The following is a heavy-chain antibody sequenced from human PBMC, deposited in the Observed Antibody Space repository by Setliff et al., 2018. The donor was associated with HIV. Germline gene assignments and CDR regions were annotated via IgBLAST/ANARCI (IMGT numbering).Heavy chain of an antibody. CDR2: LYHSGST. CDR3: AREKRQIWSTDYYYHYGLDV. D-gene: IGHD5-18*01. V-gene: IGHV4-38-2*02. CDR1: GYSISSAYY. J-gene: IGHJ6*02. Sequence: SETLSLTCAVSGYSISSAYYWGWIRQPPGKGLEWIGSLYHSGSTSYNPSLRSRVIISVDTSKNLFTLNLISVTAADTAVYYCAREKRQIWSTDYYYHYGLDVWGQGITVTVSS.